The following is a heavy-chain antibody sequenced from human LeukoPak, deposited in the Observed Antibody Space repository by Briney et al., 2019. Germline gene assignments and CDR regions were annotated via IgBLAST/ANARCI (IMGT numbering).Heavy chain of an antibody. CDR2: TYYRSKWYN. CDR3: ARESYNWNGRDYYHYYYMDV. J-gene: IGHJ6*03. Sequence: SQTLSLTCAISGDSVSSNSAAWNWIRQSPSRGLEWLGRTYYRSKWYNDYAVSVKSRITINPDTSKNQFSLQLDSVTPEDTAMYYCARESYNWNGRDYYHYYYMDVWGKGTTVTVSS. D-gene: IGHD1-20*01. V-gene: IGHV6-1*01. CDR1: GDSVSSNSAA.